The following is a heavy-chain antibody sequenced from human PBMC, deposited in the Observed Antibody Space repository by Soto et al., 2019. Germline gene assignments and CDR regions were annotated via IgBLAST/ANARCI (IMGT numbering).Heavy chain of an antibody. D-gene: IGHD6-19*01. CDR2: IKKKADGGTT. Sequence: EVQLVESGGGLVRPGGSLRLSCAASGFTFSDVWMSWVRQAPGKGLEWVGLIKKKADGGTTEYAAPVKGRFTISRDDSRNTLYLQMSSLKTGDTAVYFCRTQWLDWGQGTLVTVSS. CDR3: RTQWLD. J-gene: IGHJ4*02. V-gene: IGHV3-15*01. CDR1: GFTFSDVW.